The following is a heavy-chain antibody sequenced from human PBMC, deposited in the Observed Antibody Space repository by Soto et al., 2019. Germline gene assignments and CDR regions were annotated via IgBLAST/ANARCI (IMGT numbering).Heavy chain of an antibody. CDR3: ARGTARPLRRVGSGYYMDV. D-gene: IGHD5-18*01. J-gene: IGHJ6*03. CDR2: INHSGST. V-gene: IGHV4-34*01. CDR1: GGSFSGYY. Sequence: SETLSLTCAVYGGSFSGYYWSWIRQPPGKGLEWIGEINHSGSTNYNPSLKSRVTISVDTSKNQFSLKLSSVTAADTAVYYCARGTARPLRRVGSGYYMDVWGKGTTVTVSS.